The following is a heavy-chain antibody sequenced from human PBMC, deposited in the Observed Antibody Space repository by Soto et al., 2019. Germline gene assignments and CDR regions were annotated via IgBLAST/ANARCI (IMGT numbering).Heavy chain of an antibody. D-gene: IGHD2-21*02. CDR3: ETSGANIAVVTGVRGCFDT. Sequence: SVKVSCKVSGATFGSYAISWVRQAPGQGPEWMGGIIPIFGTANYAQKFQGRVTITADESTSTAYMELSSLRSEDTAVYYCETSGANIAVVTGVRGCFDTWGQGTLVTVSS. CDR1: GATFGSYA. J-gene: IGHJ5*02. CDR2: IIPIFGTA. V-gene: IGHV1-69*13.